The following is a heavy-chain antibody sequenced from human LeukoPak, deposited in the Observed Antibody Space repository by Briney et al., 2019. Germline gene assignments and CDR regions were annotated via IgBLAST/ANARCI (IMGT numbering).Heavy chain of an antibody. CDR1: GGSFSGYY. D-gene: IGHD3-10*01. V-gene: IGHV4-34*01. CDR3: ARRATNSRLSMVRGVLVAANNHPFDY. CDR2: INHSGST. Sequence: SETLSLICAVYGGSFSGYYWSWIRQPPGKGLEWIGEINHSGSTNYNPALKNRVTISLDTSKNKFSLNLSSVAAADTAVYYCARRATNSRLSMVRGVLVAANNHPFDYWGQGTLVTVSS. J-gene: IGHJ4*02.